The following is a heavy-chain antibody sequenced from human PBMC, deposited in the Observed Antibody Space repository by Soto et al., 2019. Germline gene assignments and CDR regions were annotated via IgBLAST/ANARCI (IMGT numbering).Heavy chain of an antibody. CDR3: ARLFCSSSTCDSWFDP. CDR2: IDPRDSYT. CDR1: GYTFTTFW. Sequence: LKISCTGFGYTFTTFWISWVRQMPGRGLEWMGRIDPRDSYTNYSPSFQGHVTISADKSISTAYLQWGSLKASDTAMYYCARLFCSSSTCDSWFDPWGQGTLVTVSS. D-gene: IGHD2-2*01. V-gene: IGHV5-10-1*01. J-gene: IGHJ5*02.